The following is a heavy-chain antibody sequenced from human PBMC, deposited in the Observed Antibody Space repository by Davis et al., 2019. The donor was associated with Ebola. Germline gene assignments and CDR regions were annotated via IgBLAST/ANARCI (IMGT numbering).Heavy chain of an antibody. CDR1: GYSFTSYW. Sequence: GESLKISCKGSGYSFTSYWIGWVRQMPGKGLEWMGIIYPGDSDTRYSPSFQGQVTISADKSISTAYLQWSSLKASDTAMYYCARSRYCGGDCYDSFDYWGQGTLVTVSS. CDR2: IYPGDSDT. V-gene: IGHV5-51*01. CDR3: ARSRYCGGDCYDSFDY. J-gene: IGHJ4*02. D-gene: IGHD2-21*02.